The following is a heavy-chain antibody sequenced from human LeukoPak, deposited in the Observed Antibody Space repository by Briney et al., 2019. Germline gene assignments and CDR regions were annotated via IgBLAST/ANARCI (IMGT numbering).Heavy chain of an antibody. CDR1: GGSISSYY. CDR2: IYYSGST. J-gene: IGHJ4*02. CDR3: SRESGAFCPFGY. Sequence: SETLSLTCTVSGGSISSYYWSWIRQPPGKGLEWIGYIYYSGSTNYNPSLKSRVTISVDTPKNQFSLKLSSVTAADTATYYCSRESGAFCPFGYWGQGTLVIVSS. V-gene: IGHV4-59*12. D-gene: IGHD1-26*01.